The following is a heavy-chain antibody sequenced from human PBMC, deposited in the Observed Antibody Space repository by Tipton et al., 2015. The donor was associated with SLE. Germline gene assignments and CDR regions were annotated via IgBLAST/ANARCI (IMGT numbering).Heavy chain of an antibody. CDR1: GFTLRNYW. CDR2: INGEGRIT. Sequence: SLRLSCAASGFTLRNYWMNWVRQGPGKGLEWVSRINGEGRITSYADSVKGRFTISRDNAKNTLYLQMTSLRAEDTALYYCARLDCGGDCYDDHWGQGALVAVSS. CDR3: ARLDCGGDCYDDH. V-gene: IGHV3-74*01. D-gene: IGHD2-21*01. J-gene: IGHJ4*02.